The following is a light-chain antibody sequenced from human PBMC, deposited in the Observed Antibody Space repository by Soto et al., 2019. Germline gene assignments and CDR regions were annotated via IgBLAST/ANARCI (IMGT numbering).Light chain of an antibody. CDR3: QQRSNWPPIT. CDR1: QSVSSY. V-gene: IGKV3-11*01. CDR2: DAS. Sequence: EIVLTQSPATLSLSPGERATLSCRASQSVSSYLAWYQQKPGQAPRLLIYDASNRATGIPARFSGSGSGTDFPLTISSLEPEDFAVYSCQQRSNWPPITFGPGTKVDIK. J-gene: IGKJ3*01.